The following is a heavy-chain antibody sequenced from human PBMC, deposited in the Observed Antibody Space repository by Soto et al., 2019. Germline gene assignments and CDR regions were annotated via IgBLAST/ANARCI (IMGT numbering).Heavy chain of an antibody. CDR2: IYYSGST. CDR1: GGSVNSGDYY. D-gene: IGHD3-16*01. J-gene: IGHJ6*02. V-gene: IGHV4-61*08. Sequence: QVQLQESGPGLVKPSETLSLTCTVSGGSVNSGDYYWSWIRQPPGKGLEWIGYIYYSGSTNYNPSLKSRVTMSVDTSKNQFSLKLSSVTAADTAVYYCARFGYYYGMDVWGQGTTVTVSS. CDR3: ARFGYYYGMDV.